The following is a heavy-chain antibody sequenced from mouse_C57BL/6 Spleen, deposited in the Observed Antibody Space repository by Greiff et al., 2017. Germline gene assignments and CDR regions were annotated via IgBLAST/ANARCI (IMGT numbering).Heavy chain of an antibody. CDR3: ARHDYYGSREYDFCD. J-gene: IGHJ2*01. D-gene: IGHD1-1*01. V-gene: IGHV1-62-2*01. CDR1: GYTFTEYT. Sequence: VQLQQSGAELVKPGASVKLSCKASGYTFTEYTINWVKQRSGQGLEWIGGIYPGSGSIKYNEKFKGKATLTADKSSSTVYMELSSLTSEDSAVYFCARHDYYGSREYDFCDWGQGATLTVSS. CDR2: IYPGSGSI.